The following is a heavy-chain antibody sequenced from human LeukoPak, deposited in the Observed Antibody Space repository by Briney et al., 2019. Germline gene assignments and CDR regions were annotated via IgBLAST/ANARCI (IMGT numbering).Heavy chain of an antibody. CDR3: AREPLTRYYDSSGYYYSSTEGYYFDY. J-gene: IGHJ4*02. D-gene: IGHD3-22*01. V-gene: IGHV3-33*01. CDR1: GFTFSSYG. CDR2: IWYDGSNK. Sequence: GGSLRLSCAASGFTFSSYGMHWVRQAPGKGLEWVAVIWYDGSNKYYADSVKGRFTISRDNSKNTLYLQMNSLRAEDTAVYYCAREPLTRYYDSSGYYYSSTEGYYFDYWGQGTLVTVSS.